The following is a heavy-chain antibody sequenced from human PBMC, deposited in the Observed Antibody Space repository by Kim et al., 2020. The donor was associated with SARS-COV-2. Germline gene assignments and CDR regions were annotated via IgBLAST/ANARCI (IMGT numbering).Heavy chain of an antibody. Sequence: ADSGQGRFTISRDNSKNTLYLQMNSLRAEDTAVYYCAKDQGIAAADPIDYWGQGTLVTVSS. CDR3: AKDQGIAAADPIDY. D-gene: IGHD6-13*01. J-gene: IGHJ4*02. V-gene: IGHV3-23*01.